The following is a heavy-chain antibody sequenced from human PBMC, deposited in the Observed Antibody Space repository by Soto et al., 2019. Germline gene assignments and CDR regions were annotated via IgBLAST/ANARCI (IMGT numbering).Heavy chain of an antibody. CDR1: GDSISAYS. CDR3: AREGNLGRWLQPLDF. V-gene: IGHV4-59*01. D-gene: IGHD5-12*01. J-gene: IGHJ4*02. CDR2: IHYNGNS. Sequence: ASETLSLTCTVSGDSISAYSWSWVRQPPGKGLEWIGNIHYNGNSKYNPPLKSRVSMSVDTSKNQFSLRLISVTAADTAKYFCAREGNLGRWLQPLDFWGQGTLVTVSS.